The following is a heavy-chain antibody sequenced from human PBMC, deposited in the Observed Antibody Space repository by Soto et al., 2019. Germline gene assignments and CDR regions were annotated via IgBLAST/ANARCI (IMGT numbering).Heavy chain of an antibody. J-gene: IGHJ4*02. CDR1: GFAFNNFG. CDR3: AKGGEVGGVPGAH. Sequence: QVQLVESGGGVVQPGASLRLSCEASGFAFNNFGMHWVRQAPGKGLEWVAFISYDGSNQYYADSVQGRLTITRDNSTNTLKMQLKSIRREGTAVYYCAKGGEVGGVPGAHGGQGTLFTVSS. CDR2: ISYDGSNQ. V-gene: IGHV3-30*18. D-gene: IGHD1-26*01.